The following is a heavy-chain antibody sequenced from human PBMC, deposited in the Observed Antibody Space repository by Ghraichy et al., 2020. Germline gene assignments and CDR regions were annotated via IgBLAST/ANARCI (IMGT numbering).Heavy chain of an antibody. J-gene: IGHJ2*01. CDR2: INHSGST. CDR3: ARGRVTKSPKVVIAPHWYFDL. CDR1: GGSFSGYY. Sequence: SETLSLTCAVYGGSFSGYYWSWIRQPPGKGLEWIGEINHSGSTNYNPSLKSRVTISVDTSKNQFSLKLSSVTAADTAVYYCARGRVTKSPKVVIAPHWYFDLWGRGTLVTVSS. D-gene: IGHD2-21*01. V-gene: IGHV4-34*01.